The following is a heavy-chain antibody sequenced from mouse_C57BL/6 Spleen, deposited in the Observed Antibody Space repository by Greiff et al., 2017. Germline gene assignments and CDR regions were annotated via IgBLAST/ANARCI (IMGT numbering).Heavy chain of an antibody. V-gene: IGHV1-7*01. CDR1: GYTFTSYW. Sequence: QVKLKESGAELAKPGASVKLSCKASGYTFTSYWMHWVKQRPGQGLEWIGYINPSSGNTKYNQKFKDKATLTADKSYSPDYMQLRSLTYTDSAVYYCASEIYGNIYAMDCWGQGTSVTVSS. CDR2: INPSSGNT. D-gene: IGHD2-1*01. CDR3: ASEIYGNIYAMDC. J-gene: IGHJ4*01.